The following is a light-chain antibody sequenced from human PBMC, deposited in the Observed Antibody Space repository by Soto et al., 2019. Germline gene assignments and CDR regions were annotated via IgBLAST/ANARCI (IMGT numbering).Light chain of an antibody. V-gene: IGLV2-23*01. CDR2: DGS. J-gene: IGLJ3*02. Sequence: QSALTQPASVSGSPGQSITISCTVTSSDVGSYNLVSWYQQHQGKAPKLMIYDGSKRPSGVSTRFSGSKSGNTASLTISGLQAEDEADYYCCSSAGSRVFGGGTKLTVL. CDR3: CSSAGSRV. CDR1: SSDVGSYNL.